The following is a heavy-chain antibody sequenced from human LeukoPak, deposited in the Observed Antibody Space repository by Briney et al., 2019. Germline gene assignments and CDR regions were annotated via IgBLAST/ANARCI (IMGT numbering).Heavy chain of an antibody. Sequence: GGSLRLSCAASGFTFSDYSMNWVRQAPGKGLEWISYIGIDSGNTNYADSVKGRFTISGDKAKNSLYLQMNSLRVEDTAVYYCARDYKYAFDNWGQGTLVNVSS. CDR3: ARDYKYAFDN. V-gene: IGHV3-48*01. D-gene: IGHD5-24*01. J-gene: IGHJ4*02. CDR2: IGIDSGNT. CDR1: GFTFSDYS.